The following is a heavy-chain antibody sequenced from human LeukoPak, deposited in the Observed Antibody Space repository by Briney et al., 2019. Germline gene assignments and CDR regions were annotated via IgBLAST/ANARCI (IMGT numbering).Heavy chain of an antibody. D-gene: IGHD2-15*01. V-gene: IGHV3-21*01. Sequence: PGGSLRLSCAASGFTFSSYSMNWVRQAPGKGLEWVSSISSSSSYIYYADSVKGRFTISRDNAKSSLYLQMNSLRAEDTAVYYCARDISGGGSPRFDPWGQGTLVTVSS. J-gene: IGHJ5*02. CDR3: ARDISGGGSPRFDP. CDR2: ISSSSSYI. CDR1: GFTFSSYS.